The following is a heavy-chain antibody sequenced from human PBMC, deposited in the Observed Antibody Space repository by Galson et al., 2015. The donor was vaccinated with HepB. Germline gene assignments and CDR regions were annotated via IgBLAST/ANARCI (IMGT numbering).Heavy chain of an antibody. CDR3: ARGVGQIGWELRSLDY. Sequence: SCKASGYTFTSYAMNWVRQAPGQGLEWMGWINTNTGNPTYAQGFTGRFVFSLDTSVSTAYLQISSLKAEDTAVYYCARGVGQIGWELRSLDYWGQGTLVTVSS. J-gene: IGHJ4*02. D-gene: IGHD1-26*01. CDR2: INTNTGNP. V-gene: IGHV7-4-1*02. CDR1: GYTFTSYA.